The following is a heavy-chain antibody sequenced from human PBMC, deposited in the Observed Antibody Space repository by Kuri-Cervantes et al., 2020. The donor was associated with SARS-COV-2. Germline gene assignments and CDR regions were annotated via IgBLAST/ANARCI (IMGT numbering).Heavy chain of an antibody. CDR2: ISAYNGNT. CDR1: GYTFTSYG. CDR3: ATTMVRGIMIGYPHSGWFDP. D-gene: IGHD3-10*01. Sequence: ASVKVSCKASGYTFTSYGISWVRQAPGQGLEWMGWISAYNGNTNYAQKFQGRVTVTRDTSTSTAYMELRSLRPDDTAVYYCATTMVRGIMIGYPHSGWFDPWGQGTLVTVSS. J-gene: IGHJ5*02. V-gene: IGHV1-18*01.